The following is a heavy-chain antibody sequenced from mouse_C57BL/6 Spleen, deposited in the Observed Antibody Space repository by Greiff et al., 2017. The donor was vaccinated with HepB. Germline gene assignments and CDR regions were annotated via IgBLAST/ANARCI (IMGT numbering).Heavy chain of an antibody. CDR3: ARRGYGSSRDYYAMDY. Sequence: QVQLQQPGTELVKPGASVKLSCKASGYTFTSYWMHWVKQRPGQGLEWIGNINPSNGGTNYNEKFKSKATLTVDKSSSTAYMQLSSLTSEDSAVYYCARRGYGSSRDYYAMDYWGQGTSVTVSS. CDR2: INPSNGGT. CDR1: GYTFTSYW. V-gene: IGHV1-53*01. J-gene: IGHJ4*01. D-gene: IGHD1-1*01.